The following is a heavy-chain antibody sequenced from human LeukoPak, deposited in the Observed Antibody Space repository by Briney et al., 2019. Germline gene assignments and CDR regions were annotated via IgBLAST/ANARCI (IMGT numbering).Heavy chain of an antibody. CDR3: ARDRDEKQWLEEGDAFDI. Sequence: PSQTLSLTCTVSGGSISSGGYYWSWIRQHPGKGLEWIGYIYYSGSTYYNPSLKSRVTISVDTSKNQFSLKLSSVTAADTAVYYCARDRDEKQWLEEGDAFDIWGQGTMVTVSS. CDR1: GGSISSGGYY. D-gene: IGHD6-19*01. V-gene: IGHV4-31*03. CDR2: IYYSGST. J-gene: IGHJ3*02.